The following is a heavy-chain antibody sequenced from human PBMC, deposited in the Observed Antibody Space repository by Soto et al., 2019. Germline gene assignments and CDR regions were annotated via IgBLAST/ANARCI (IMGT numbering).Heavy chain of an antibody. CDR3: ASPRAMIHAFDI. Sequence: QLQLQESGPGLVKPSETLSLTCTVSGGSISSSSYYWGWIRQPPGKGLEWIGSIYYTGTTYYTPSLKSRXXIXVXXSKNHFSLRLSSVTAADTAVYYCASPRAMIHAFDIWGQGTMVTVSS. CDR2: IYYTGTT. D-gene: IGHD3-22*01. CDR1: GGSISSSSYY. J-gene: IGHJ3*02. V-gene: IGHV4-39*02.